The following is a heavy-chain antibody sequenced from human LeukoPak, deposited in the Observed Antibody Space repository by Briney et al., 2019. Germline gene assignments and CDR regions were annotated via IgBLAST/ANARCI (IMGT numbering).Heavy chain of an antibody. CDR2: ISSSSSYI. D-gene: IGHD6-19*01. V-gene: IGHV3-21*01. CDR1: GFTFSSYS. Sequence: PGGSLRLFCAASGFTFSSYSMNWVRQAPGKGLEWVSSISSSSSYIYYADSVKGRFTISRDNAKNSLYLQMNSLRAEDTAVYYCARDWGSSGWRYYYYGMDVWGKGTTVTVSS. J-gene: IGHJ6*04. CDR3: ARDWGSSGWRYYYYGMDV.